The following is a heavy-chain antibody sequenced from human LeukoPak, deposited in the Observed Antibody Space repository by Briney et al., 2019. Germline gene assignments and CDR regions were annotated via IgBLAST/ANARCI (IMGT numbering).Heavy chain of an antibody. D-gene: IGHD1-26*01. CDR3: ARDLGATIFDFDY. Sequence: GGSLRLSCAASGFTFSTYTMNWVGQAPGKGLEWVSSISSIGSTIYYADSVKGRFTISRDNAKNSLYLQMNSLRVEDTAVYYCARDLGATIFDFDYWGQGTLVTVSS. V-gene: IGHV3-48*01. CDR2: ISSIGSTI. J-gene: IGHJ4*02. CDR1: GFTFSTYT.